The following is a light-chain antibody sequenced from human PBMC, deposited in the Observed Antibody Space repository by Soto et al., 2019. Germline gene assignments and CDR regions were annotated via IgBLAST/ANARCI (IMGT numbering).Light chain of an antibody. CDR3: QQSFNTPWT. J-gene: IGKJ1*01. Sequence: DIQMTQSPSSLSASVGDRVTITCRASQNISGYLNWYQQDPGRAPKLLIHGTSSLHSGVPSRFSGGGSGRDFTLTISILQPEDFATYYCQQSFNTPWTFGQGTRVEIK. V-gene: IGKV1-39*01. CDR2: GTS. CDR1: QNISGY.